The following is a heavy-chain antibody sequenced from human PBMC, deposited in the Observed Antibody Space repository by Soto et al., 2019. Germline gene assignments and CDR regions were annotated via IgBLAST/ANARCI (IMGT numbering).Heavy chain of an antibody. CDR1: GGSISGGVHS. J-gene: IGHJ2*01. CDR2: IFDSGST. D-gene: IGHD2-8*01. CDR3: AREIMPLTNDWYFDL. V-gene: IGHV4-30-4*01. Sequence: QVQLQESGPGLVKPSETLSLTCTVSGGSISGGVHSWSWIRQPPRKGLELIGHIFDSGSTYYNPCLKIRLTKSEDTSKNQLSRRLSSVTAAYTAVYCCAREIMPLTNDWYFDLWGRGTLVTVSS.